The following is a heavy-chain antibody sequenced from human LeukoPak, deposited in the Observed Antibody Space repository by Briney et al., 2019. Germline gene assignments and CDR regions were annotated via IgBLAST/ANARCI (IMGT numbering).Heavy chain of an antibody. J-gene: IGHJ4*02. Sequence: PGGSLRLSCAASGFPFSTYAMNRVRQAPGKGLEWVSVITGSGGFTQYADSVKGRFTIPRDNSKNTVYLQMNSLRVEDTALYYCVRSLDYWGQGTLVTVSS. CDR3: VRSLDY. CDR1: GFPFSTYA. CDR2: ITGSGGFT. V-gene: IGHV3-23*01.